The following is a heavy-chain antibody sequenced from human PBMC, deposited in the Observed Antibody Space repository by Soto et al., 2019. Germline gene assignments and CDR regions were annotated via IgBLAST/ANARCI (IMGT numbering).Heavy chain of an antibody. V-gene: IGHV1-18*01. CDR3: ARGVLWKQWLVNYFDY. CDR1: GYTFTSYG. D-gene: IGHD6-19*01. J-gene: IGHJ4*02. Sequence: GVSLKVCCKAPGYTFTSYGISWVRQAPGQGLEWMGWISAYNGNTNYAQKLQGRVTMTTDTSTSTAYMELRSLRSDDTAVYYCARGVLWKQWLVNYFDYWGQGTLVTVSS. CDR2: ISAYNGNT.